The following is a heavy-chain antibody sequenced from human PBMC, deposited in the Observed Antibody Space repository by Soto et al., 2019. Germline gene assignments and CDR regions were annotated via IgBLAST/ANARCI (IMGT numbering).Heavy chain of an antibody. D-gene: IGHD6-13*01. V-gene: IGHV3-7*05. CDR1: GFSFGSSW. CDR2: IKKDGSKI. J-gene: IGHJ3*02. Sequence: EVQLVESGGDLVQPGGSLRLSCAASGFSFGSSWMTWVRQAPGKGLEWVANIKKDGSKINYLDSVRGRFTVSRDNAKNSLYLEMTSLMSEDTAVSYCARDVSPGSSSLYLDAFDIWGQGTMVTVSS. CDR3: ARDVSPGSSSLYLDAFDI.